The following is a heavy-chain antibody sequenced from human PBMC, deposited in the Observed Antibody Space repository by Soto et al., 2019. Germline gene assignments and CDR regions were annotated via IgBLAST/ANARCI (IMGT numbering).Heavy chain of an antibody. CDR3: ARAAAGAAVRYYFDH. CDR2: INPYDGTR. D-gene: IGHD6-13*01. CDR1: GYTFNTYY. J-gene: IGHJ4*02. V-gene: IGHV1-46*02. Sequence: QVQLMQSGAEVMKPGASVKVSCKASGYTFNTYYIHWVRQAPGQGLEWVGIINPYDGTRTYAQNFQGRVALTRDTSTTTVYMELGRLRSEDTAVYYCARAAAGAAVRYYFDHWGQGTLVTVSS.